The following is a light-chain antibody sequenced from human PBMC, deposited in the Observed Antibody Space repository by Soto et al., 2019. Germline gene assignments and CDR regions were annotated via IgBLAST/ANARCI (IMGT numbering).Light chain of an antibody. V-gene: IGKV3-20*01. CDR1: ESVSSSY. J-gene: IGKJ5*01. Sequence: EITITQSPATLSVSPGERATLACRSSESVSSSYLAWYQQKPGQAPRLLIYGASRRATGFPDRFSGSGSGTDFTLTISRLEPEDFAVYYCQQYGSTPPSITFGQGTRLEIK. CDR3: QQYGSTPPSIT. CDR2: GAS.